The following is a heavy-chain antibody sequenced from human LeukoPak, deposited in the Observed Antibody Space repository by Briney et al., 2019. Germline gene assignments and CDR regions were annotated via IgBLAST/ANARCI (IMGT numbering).Heavy chain of an antibody. CDR2: IYYSGST. V-gene: IGHV4-39*01. D-gene: IGHD3-22*01. CDR1: GGSISSSRYY. Sequence: SETLSLTCTVSGGSISSSRYYWGWIRQPPGKGLEWIGSIYYSGSTYYNPSLKSRVTISVGTSKNQFSLKLSSVTAADTAVYYCARPGITMIVADWGQGTLVTVSS. J-gene: IGHJ4*02. CDR3: ARPGITMIVAD.